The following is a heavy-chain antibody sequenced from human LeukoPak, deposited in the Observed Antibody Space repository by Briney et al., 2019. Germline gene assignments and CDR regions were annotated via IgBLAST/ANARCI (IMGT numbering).Heavy chain of an antibody. J-gene: IGHJ5*02. Sequence: SETLSLTCAVYGGSFSGYYWSWIRQPPGKGLEWIGEINHSGSTSYNPSLKSRVTISLYTFKNQFSLKLSSVTAADTAVYYCARSMVREVILSARRANWFDPWGQGTLVTVSS. CDR1: GGSFSGYY. CDR3: ARSMVREVILSARRANWFDP. V-gene: IGHV4-34*01. D-gene: IGHD3-10*01. CDR2: INHSGST.